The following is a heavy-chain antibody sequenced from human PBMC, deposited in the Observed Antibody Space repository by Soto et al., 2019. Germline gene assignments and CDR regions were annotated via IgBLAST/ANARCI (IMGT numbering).Heavy chain of an antibody. CDR3: ARADSGYAHGYYYYGMDV. D-gene: IGHD5-12*01. CDR1: GFTFSSYS. V-gene: IGHV3-48*01. Sequence: EVQLVESGGGLVQPGGSLRLSCAASGFTFSSYSMNWVRQAPGKGLEWVSYISSSSTIYYADSVKGRFTISRDNAKNSLYLQMNSLRAEDTAVYYCARADSGYAHGYYYYGMDVWDQGTTVTVSS. CDR2: ISSSSTI. J-gene: IGHJ6*02.